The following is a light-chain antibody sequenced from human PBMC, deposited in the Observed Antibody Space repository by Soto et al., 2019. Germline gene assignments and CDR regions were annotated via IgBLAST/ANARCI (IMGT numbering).Light chain of an antibody. Sequence: DIQMTQSPSSLSASVGDRVTITCRASQFTSTYLNWYQQKPGKAPKLLIYAASSLQSGVPSRFSGSGSGTNFTLTISSLQPEDFATYHCQQSYSIILTFGGGTKVEIK. CDR1: QFTSTY. CDR3: QQSYSIILT. J-gene: IGKJ4*01. CDR2: AAS. V-gene: IGKV1-39*01.